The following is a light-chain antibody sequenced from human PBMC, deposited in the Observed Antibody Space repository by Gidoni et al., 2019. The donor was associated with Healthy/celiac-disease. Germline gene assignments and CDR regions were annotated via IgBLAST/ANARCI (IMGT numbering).Light chain of an antibody. J-gene: IGLJ3*02. CDR2: YDS. CDR3: QVWDSSSDHHWV. V-gene: IGLV3-21*04. Sequence: SYVLTQPPSVSVAPGKTARITCGGNNIGSKSVHWYQQKPGQAPVLVIYYDSDRPSGIPERFSGSNSGNTANLTISRVEAGDEADYYCQVWDSSSDHHWVFGGGTKLTVL. CDR1: NIGSKS.